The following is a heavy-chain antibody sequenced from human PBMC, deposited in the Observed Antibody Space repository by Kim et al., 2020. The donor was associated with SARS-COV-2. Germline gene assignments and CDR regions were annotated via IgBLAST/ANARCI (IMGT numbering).Heavy chain of an antibody. V-gene: IGHV6-1*01. J-gene: IGHJ6*02. CDR3: ARGPRGRDYGDYGRVPYYYYYYGMDV. D-gene: IGHD4-17*01. CDR1: GDSVSSNSAA. CDR2: TYYRSKWYN. Sequence: SQTLSLTCAISGDSVSSNSAAWNWIRQSPSRGLEWLGRTYYRSKWYNDYAVSVKSRITINPDTSKNQFSLQLNSVTPEDTAVYYCARGPRGRDYGDYGRVPYYYYYYGMDVWGQGTTVTVSS.